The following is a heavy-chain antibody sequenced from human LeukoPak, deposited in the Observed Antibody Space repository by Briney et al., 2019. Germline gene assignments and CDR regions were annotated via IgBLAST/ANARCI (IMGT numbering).Heavy chain of an antibody. D-gene: IGHD6-19*01. CDR1: GFSFSTYG. Sequence: GGSLRLSCAASGFSFSTYGMHWVRQAPGKGLEWVAVIWYDGTNKYYAASVKGRFTISRDNSKNTVYLQMNSLRVEDTAVYYCAKYSSGWYNLEYWGQGTLVTVSS. CDR2: IWYDGTNK. CDR3: AKYSSGWYNLEY. J-gene: IGHJ4*02. V-gene: IGHV3-33*06.